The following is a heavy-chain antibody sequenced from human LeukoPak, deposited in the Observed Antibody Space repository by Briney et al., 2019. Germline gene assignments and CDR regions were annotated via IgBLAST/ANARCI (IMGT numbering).Heavy chain of an antibody. D-gene: IGHD3-16*01. V-gene: IGHV4-34*01. J-gene: IGHJ5*02. CDR3: ARDEDLGIYES. CDR2: INRSGST. CDR1: GGSFSGYY. Sequence: SETLSLTCAVYGGSFSGYYWSWIRQPPGKGLEWIGEINRSGSTNYDPSLKSRVTISVDTSKNQFSLKLSSVTAADTAVYYCARDEDLGIYESWGQGTLVTVSS.